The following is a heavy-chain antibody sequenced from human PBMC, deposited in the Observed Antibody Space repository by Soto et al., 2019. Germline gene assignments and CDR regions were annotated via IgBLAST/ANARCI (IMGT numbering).Heavy chain of an antibody. CDR2: VYYNENT. CDR3: ARRERYYGSPGWFDP. D-gene: IGHD3-10*01. J-gene: IGHJ5*02. CDR1: GGSISSFTYY. V-gene: IGHV4-39*01. Sequence: NPSETLSLTCSVSGGSISSFTYYWGWIRQPPGKGLEWIGTVYYNENTYYNPSLKSRVTITVETAKNQFSLNLRSVTAADTAMYFCARRERYYGSPGWFDPWGPGTLVTVAS.